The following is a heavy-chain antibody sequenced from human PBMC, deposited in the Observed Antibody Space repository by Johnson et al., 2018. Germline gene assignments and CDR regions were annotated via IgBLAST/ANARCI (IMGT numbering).Heavy chain of an antibody. CDR1: GFTFSTYW. J-gene: IGHJ6*03. D-gene: IGHD1/OR15-1a*01. CDR2: VNQDGSEK. V-gene: IGHV3-7*01. Sequence: VQLQESGGGLVQPGGSLRLSCAGSGFTFSTYWMTWVRQAPGKGLEWVANVNQDGSEKHYVDAVEGRFTISRDNAKNSLYLQMNSLRAKDKALYYFAYSKYNWNNLYYYYMDVWGKGTTVTVSS. CDR3: AYSKYNWNNLYYYYMDV.